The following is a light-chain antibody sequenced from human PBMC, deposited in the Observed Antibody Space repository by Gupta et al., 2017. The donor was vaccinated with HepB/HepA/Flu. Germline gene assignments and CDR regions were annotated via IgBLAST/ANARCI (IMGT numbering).Light chain of an antibody. CDR3: HHYGRSAWT. V-gene: IGKV3-20*01. CDR1: QSVASNS. CDR2: GTS. J-gene: IGKJ1*01. Sequence: EIVLTQSPGTLSLSPGERATLSCRASQSVASNSLAWYQQKPGQAPRLLIYGTSTRATGIPDRFSGSGSGTDFTLTISRLEPEDFAMYYCHHYGRSAWTFGQGTKVEI.